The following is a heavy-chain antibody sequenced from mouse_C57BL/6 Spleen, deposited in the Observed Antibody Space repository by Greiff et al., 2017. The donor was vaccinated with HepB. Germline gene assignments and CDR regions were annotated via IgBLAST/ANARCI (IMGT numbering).Heavy chain of an antibody. J-gene: IGHJ4*01. CDR3: ARGGVTKLAILPMDY. Sequence: QVQLTPSGPELVKPGASVKISCKASGYAFSSSWTNRVKQRPGKGLEWIGRIYPGDGDTNYNGKFKGKATLTADKSYSTAYMQLSSLTSEDSAVYFCARGGVTKLAILPMDYWGQGTSVTVSS. V-gene: IGHV1-82*01. D-gene: IGHD2-12*01. CDR2: IYPGDGDT. CDR1: GYAFSSSW.